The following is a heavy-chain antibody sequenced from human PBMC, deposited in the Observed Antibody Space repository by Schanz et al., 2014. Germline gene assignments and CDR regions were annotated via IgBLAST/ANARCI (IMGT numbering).Heavy chain of an antibody. V-gene: IGHV3-23*04. CDR3: ARAPPLVRGIAGWFGP. D-gene: IGHD3-10*01. Sequence: EVHLVESGGGLVQPGGSLRLSCAASGFNFITFAMSWVRQAPGKGPEWVSAIGGDASRTYYADSVKGRFTISRDNSKSTLYLKRNSLRADATAVYSCARAPPLVRGIAGWFGPWGQGSLVTVSS. CDR1: GFNFITFA. CDR2: IGGDASRT. J-gene: IGHJ5*02.